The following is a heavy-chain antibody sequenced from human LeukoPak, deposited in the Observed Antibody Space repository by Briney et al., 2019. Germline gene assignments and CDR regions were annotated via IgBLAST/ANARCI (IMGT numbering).Heavy chain of an antibody. CDR3: AKDGDLHCSSTSCYADY. CDR1: GFTFTTYG. Sequence: GGSLRLSCAASGFTFTTYGMIWVRQAPGKGLEWVLGISGSGSNTYYADSAKGRFTISRDNSKNTLYLQMNSLRAEDTAVYYCAKDGDLHCSSTSCYADYWGQGTLVTVSS. CDR2: ISGSGSNT. V-gene: IGHV3-23*01. D-gene: IGHD2-2*01. J-gene: IGHJ4*02.